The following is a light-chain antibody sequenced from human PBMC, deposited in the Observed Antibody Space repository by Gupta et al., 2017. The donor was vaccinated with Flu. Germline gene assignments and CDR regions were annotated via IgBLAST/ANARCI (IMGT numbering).Light chain of an antibody. CDR3: MQALQAIT. CDR1: QSLLHSNGYNC. CDR2: LGS. J-gene: IGKJ3*01. V-gene: IGKV2-28*01. Sequence: DIVMTQSPLSLPVTPGEPASISCRSSQSLLHSNGYNCLDWYLQKPGQSPQLLISLGSNRASRVPDRFSGSGSGTDFTLKISRVEAEDVGVYYCMQALQAITFGPGTKVDIK.